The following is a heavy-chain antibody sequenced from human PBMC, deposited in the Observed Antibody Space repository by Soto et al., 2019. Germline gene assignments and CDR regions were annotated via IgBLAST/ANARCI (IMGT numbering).Heavy chain of an antibody. CDR2: VSANNGHT. Sequence: QGQLVQSGAEVKKPGASVKLSCKASGFTFSNYGLNWVRQAPGQGLEWMGWVSANNGHTNYAQNLQGRVSMTTDTDTSTAYMELRGLTFDDTAVYYCARDIESVTAKHFFYYYAMDVWGQGTTVTVSS. CDR3: ARDIESVTAKHFFYYYAMDV. J-gene: IGHJ6*02. V-gene: IGHV1-18*01. D-gene: IGHD2-8*01. CDR1: GFTFSNYG.